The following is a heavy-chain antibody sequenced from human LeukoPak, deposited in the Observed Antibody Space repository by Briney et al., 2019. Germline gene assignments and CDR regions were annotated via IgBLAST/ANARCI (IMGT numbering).Heavy chain of an antibody. Sequence: KPSGTLSLTCAVSGGSISSSNWWSWVRQPPGKGLEWIGEIYHSGSTNYNPSLKSRVTISVDKSKNQFSLKLSSVTAADTAVYYCARDRPPDGYNPYFDYWGQGTLVTVSS. CDR3: ARDRPPDGYNPYFDY. CDR2: IYHSGST. V-gene: IGHV4-4*02. D-gene: IGHD5-24*01. J-gene: IGHJ4*02. CDR1: GGSISSSNW.